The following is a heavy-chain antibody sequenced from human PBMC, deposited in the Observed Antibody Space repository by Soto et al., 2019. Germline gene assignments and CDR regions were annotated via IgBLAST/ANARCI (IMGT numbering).Heavy chain of an antibody. CDR2: INHSGTV. Sequence: QVHLQQCGAGVLKPSETLSLTCAVYGGAFNGYYWTWIRQSPGKGLQWIGEINHSGTVDYNPSRKRRVPFSMDTSTKQFYLTLTSVTAAHTAVYYCATAGDALVRGSIGGIDYWGQGTLVTGSS. V-gene: IGHV4-34*01. CDR1: GGAFNGYY. D-gene: IGHD3-10*01. CDR3: ATAGDALVRGSIGGIDY. J-gene: IGHJ4*02.